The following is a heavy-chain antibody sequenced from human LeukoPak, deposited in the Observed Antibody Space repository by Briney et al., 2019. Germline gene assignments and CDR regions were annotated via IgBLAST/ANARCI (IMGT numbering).Heavy chain of an antibody. CDR2: IYHSGST. Sequence: SETLSLTCAVSGGSISSSNWWSWVRQPPGKGLEWIGEIYHSGSTNYNPSLKSRVTISVDKSKNQFSLKLSSVTAADTAVYYCARAVAYDFWSGYLVASTFDPWGQGTLVTVSS. D-gene: IGHD3-3*01. V-gene: IGHV4-4*02. CDR1: GGSISSSNW. CDR3: ARAVAYDFWSGYLVASTFDP. J-gene: IGHJ5*02.